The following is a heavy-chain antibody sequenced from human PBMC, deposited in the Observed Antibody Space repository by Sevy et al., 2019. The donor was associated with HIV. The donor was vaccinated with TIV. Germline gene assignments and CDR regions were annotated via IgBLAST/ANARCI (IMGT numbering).Heavy chain of an antibody. J-gene: IGHJ6*02. CDR3: ANAYSGSYSHSYLYALDV. D-gene: IGHD1-26*01. V-gene: IGHV3-30*18. CDR2: ISHAGINE. CDR1: GFSFSYYG. Sequence: GGSLRLSCTGSGFSFSYYGIHWVRQAPGKGLDWVALISHAGINEYYEDSVKGRFTISRDNSRNTVYLEMNSLRNEDTAIYFCANAYSGSYSHSYLYALDVWGQGTTVTVSS.